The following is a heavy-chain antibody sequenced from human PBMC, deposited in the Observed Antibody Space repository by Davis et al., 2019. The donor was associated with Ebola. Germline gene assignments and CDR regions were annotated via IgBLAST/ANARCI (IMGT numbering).Heavy chain of an antibody. CDR2: IHHIGGT. Sequence: SETLSLTCAVYGGSFSGYYWTWIRQPPGKGLEWIGEIHHIGGTNYNPSLKSRVTISEDTSKNQFSLRLTSATAADTAVYYCARVTGTTFLSPFDYWGQGTLVTVSS. V-gene: IGHV4-34*01. CDR3: ARVTGTTFLSPFDY. CDR1: GGSFSGYY. D-gene: IGHD1-1*01. J-gene: IGHJ4*02.